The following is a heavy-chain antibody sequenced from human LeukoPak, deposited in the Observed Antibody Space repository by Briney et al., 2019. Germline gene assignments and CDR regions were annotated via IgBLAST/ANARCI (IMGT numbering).Heavy chain of an antibody. Sequence: PGGTLRLSCAGSGFPFSIYGMNWVRQAPGKGLEWVSIISSDGSNKYYADSVKGRFAISRDNSNNTLYLQMNSLRAEDTAVYYCARRSRDGWYFDYWGQGTLVTVSS. CDR1: GFPFSIYG. J-gene: IGHJ4*02. V-gene: IGHV3-30*03. CDR3: ARRSRDGWYFDY. D-gene: IGHD5-24*01. CDR2: ISSDGSNK.